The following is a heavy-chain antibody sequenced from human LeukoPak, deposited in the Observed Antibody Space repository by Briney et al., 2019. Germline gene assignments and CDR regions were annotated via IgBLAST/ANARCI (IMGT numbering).Heavy chain of an antibody. D-gene: IGHD5-24*01. CDR3: ARDREANWFDP. Sequence: SETLSLTCAVYGGSFSGYYWSWIRQPPGKGLVWIGEINHSGSTNYNPSLKSRVTISVDTSKNQFSLKLSSVTAADTAVYYCARDREANWFDPWGQGTLVTVSS. J-gene: IGHJ5*02. CDR1: GGSFSGYY. V-gene: IGHV4-34*01. CDR2: INHSGST.